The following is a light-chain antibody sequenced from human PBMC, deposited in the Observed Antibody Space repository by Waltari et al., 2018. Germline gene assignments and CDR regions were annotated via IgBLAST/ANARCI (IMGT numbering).Light chain of an antibody. CDR1: SSNIGNNY. J-gene: IGLJ3*02. V-gene: IGLV1-51*01. CDR2: DNN. Sequence: QSVLTQPPSVSAAPGQKVTISCSGSSSNIGNNYVSWYQQLPGTAPKLLIYDNNKRPSGIPDRFSGSKSGTSATLGITGLQTGDESDYYCGTCDSSLSAGVFGGWTKLTVL. CDR3: GTCDSSLSAGV.